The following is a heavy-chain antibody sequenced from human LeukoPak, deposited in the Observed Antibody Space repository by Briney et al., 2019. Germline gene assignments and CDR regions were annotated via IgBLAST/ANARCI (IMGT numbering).Heavy chain of an antibody. J-gene: IGHJ4*02. CDR1: GGSISSSSYY. Sequence: PSETLSLTCTVSGGSISSSSYYWGWIRQPPGKGLEWIGSIYYSGSTYYNPSLKSRVTISVDTSKNQFSLNLTSVTAADTAVYYCARGIVDMATSFGYWGQGTLVTVSS. D-gene: IGHD1-26*01. CDR2: IYYSGST. V-gene: IGHV4-39*01. CDR3: ARGIVDMATSFGY.